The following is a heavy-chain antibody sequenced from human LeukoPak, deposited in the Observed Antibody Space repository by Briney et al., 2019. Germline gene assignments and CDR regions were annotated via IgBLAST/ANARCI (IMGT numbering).Heavy chain of an antibody. Sequence: GGSLRLSCAASGFTFSTYSMNWVRQAPGKGLEWVSSISSAGTYTHYADSVKGRFTISRDNAKNTLHLQMNSLRAEDTAVYYCAGLTGDAIDYWGQGNLVTVSS. CDR1: GFTFSTYS. D-gene: IGHD7-27*01. CDR3: AGLTGDAIDY. CDR2: ISSAGTYT. J-gene: IGHJ4*02. V-gene: IGHV3-21*01.